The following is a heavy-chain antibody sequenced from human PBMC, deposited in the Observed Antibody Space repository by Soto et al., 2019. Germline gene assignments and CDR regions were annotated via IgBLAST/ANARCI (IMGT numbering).Heavy chain of an antibody. J-gene: IGHJ4*02. CDR2: IYYTGNT. V-gene: IGHV4-31*03. Sequence: QVQLQESGPGLVKPSQTLSLTCSVSGGSISSGGTGSYWTCIRQLPGKGLEWIGYIYYTGNTYYNPSLMSRATTSIDTSENQFSLTLTSATAADTAGYFCASGHEAYKVRYWGQGTLVTVSS. CDR1: GGSISSGGTGSY. D-gene: IGHD1-1*01. CDR3: ASGHEAYKVRY.